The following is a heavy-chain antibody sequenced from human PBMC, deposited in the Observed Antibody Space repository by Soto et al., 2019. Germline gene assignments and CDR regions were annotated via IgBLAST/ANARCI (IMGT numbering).Heavy chain of an antibody. D-gene: IGHD2-15*01. CDR1: GFTFSSYW. CDR3: ARVYCSGGSCYNLDY. J-gene: IGHJ4*02. V-gene: IGHV3-74*01. CDR2: INSDGSST. Sequence: HPGGSLRLSCAASGFTFSSYWMHWVRQAPGKGLVWVSRINSDGSSTSYADSVKGRFTISRDNAKNTLYLQMNSLRAEDTAVYYCARVYCSGGSCYNLDYWGKGTLVTVSS.